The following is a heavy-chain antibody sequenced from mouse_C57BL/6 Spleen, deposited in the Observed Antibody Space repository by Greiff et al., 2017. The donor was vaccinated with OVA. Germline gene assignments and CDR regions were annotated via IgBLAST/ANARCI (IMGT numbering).Heavy chain of an antibody. Sequence: QVQLQQSGAELVRPGTSVKLSCKASGYTFTSYWMHWVKQRPGQGLEWIGVIDPSDSYTNYNQKFKGKATLTVDTSSSTAYMQLSSLTSEDSAVYYGARGVITRNYFDDWGQGTTLTVSS. D-gene: IGHD1-1*01. V-gene: IGHV1-59*01. CDR2: IDPSDSYT. CDR1: GYTFTSYW. J-gene: IGHJ2*01. CDR3: ARGVITRNYFDD.